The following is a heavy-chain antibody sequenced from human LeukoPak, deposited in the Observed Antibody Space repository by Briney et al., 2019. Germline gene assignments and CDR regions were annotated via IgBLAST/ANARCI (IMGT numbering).Heavy chain of an antibody. Sequence: SETLPLTCTVSGGSISSYYWSWIRQPPGEGLEWIGYIYYSGSTNYNPSLKSRVTISVDTSKNQFSLKLSSVTAADTAVYYCAGGWLQNDAFDIWGQGTMVTVSS. CDR3: AGGWLQNDAFDI. CDR1: GGSISSYY. CDR2: IYYSGST. D-gene: IGHD5-24*01. J-gene: IGHJ3*02. V-gene: IGHV4-59*08.